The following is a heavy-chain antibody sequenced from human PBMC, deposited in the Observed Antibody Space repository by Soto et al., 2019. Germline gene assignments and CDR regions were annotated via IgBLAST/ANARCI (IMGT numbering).Heavy chain of an antibody. CDR2: FDPEDGET. D-gene: IGHD3-3*01. CDR1: GYTLTELS. V-gene: IGHV1-24*01. CDR3: ATSSNVFTDPYDFWSGISERGMDV. J-gene: IGHJ6*02. Sequence: ASVKVSCKVSGYTLTELSMHWVRQAPGKGXEWMGGFDPEDGETIYAQKFQGRVTMTEDTSTDTAYMELCSLRSEDTAVYYCATSSNVFTDPYDFWSGISERGMDVWGQGSTVTVSS.